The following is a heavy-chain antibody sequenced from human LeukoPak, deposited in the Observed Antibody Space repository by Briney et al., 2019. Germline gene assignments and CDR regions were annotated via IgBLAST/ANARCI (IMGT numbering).Heavy chain of an antibody. CDR2: ISYDGSNK. D-gene: IGHD3-9*01. V-gene: IGHV3-30-3*01. J-gene: IGHJ5*02. Sequence: TGGSLRLSCAASGFTFSSYAMHWVRQAPGKGLEWVAVISYDGSNKYYADSVKGRFTISRDNSKNTLYLQMNSLRAEDTAVYYCVRAPDYDILTGYYPVPWGQGTLVTVSS. CDR3: VRAPDYDILTGYYPVP. CDR1: GFTFSSYA.